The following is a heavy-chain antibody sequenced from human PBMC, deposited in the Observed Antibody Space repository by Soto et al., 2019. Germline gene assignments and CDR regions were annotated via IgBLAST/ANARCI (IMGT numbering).Heavy chain of an antibody. CDR1: GGSFSGYY. Sequence: PSETLSLTCAVYGGSFSGYYWSWIRRPPGKGLEWIGEINHSGSTNYNPSLKSRVTISVDTSKNQFSLKLSSVTAADTAVYYCARGRQGRFDYWGQGTLVTVST. CDR2: INHSGST. V-gene: IGHV4-34*01. J-gene: IGHJ4*02. CDR3: ARGRQGRFDY.